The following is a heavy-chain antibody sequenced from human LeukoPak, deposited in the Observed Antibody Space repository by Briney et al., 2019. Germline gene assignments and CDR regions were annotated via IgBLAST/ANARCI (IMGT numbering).Heavy chain of an antibody. D-gene: IGHD3-3*01. CDR2: IWYDGSNK. CDR1: GFTFSSYG. J-gene: IGHJ6*02. Sequence: AGTLTLSCAASGFTFSSYGMHWVRQAPGKGLEWVAVIWYDGSNKYYADSVKGRFTISRDNSKNTLYLQVNSLRAEDTAVYYCARDHGVVIRVFGMDVWGQGTTVTVSS. CDR3: ARDHGVVIRVFGMDV. V-gene: IGHV3-33*01.